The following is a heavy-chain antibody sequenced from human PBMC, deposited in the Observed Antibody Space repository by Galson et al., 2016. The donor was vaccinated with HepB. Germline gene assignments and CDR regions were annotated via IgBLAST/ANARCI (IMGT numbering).Heavy chain of an antibody. Sequence: SLRLSCAASGFSFSTYWMSWVRQAPGKGLEWVVNIKGDGSDKKYVDSVKGRFTISGDNAKNSLYLQMDSLRGEDTAVYYCVRDGYSSSWFSHYYWGQGTLVTVST. CDR2: IKGDGSDK. J-gene: IGHJ4*02. CDR3: VRDGYSSSWFSHYY. V-gene: IGHV3-7*01. D-gene: IGHD6-13*01. CDR1: GFSFSTYW.